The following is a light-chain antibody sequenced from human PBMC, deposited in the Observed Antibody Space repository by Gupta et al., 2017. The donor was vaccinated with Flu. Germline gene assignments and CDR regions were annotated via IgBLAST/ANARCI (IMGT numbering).Light chain of an antibody. J-gene: IGKJ2*02. CDR1: QSISGW. V-gene: IGKV1-5*03. CDR3: QQYNSYSEGT. CDR2: KAS. Sequence: DIQMTQSPSTLSASVGDRVSITCRASQSISGWLAWYQQKPGKAPKLLIYKASSLESGVTSRFSGSGSGKEFTLTISSRQPDDFATYYCQQYNSYSEGTFGQGTKLEIK.